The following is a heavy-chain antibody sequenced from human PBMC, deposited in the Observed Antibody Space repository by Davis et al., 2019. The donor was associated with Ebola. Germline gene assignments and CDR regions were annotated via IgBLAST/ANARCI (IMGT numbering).Heavy chain of an antibody. CDR1: GFFFSNYA. CDR3: ARYCHYTDCSYFDC. CDR2: INRDGDST. V-gene: IGHV3-23*01. J-gene: IGHJ4*02. Sequence: PGGSLRLSCAASGFFFSNYAMSWVRLAPGKGPEWVSAINRDGDSTEYADSVKGRFTISRDNSRKTLYLQMNSLRAEDTATYYCARYCHYTDCSYFDCWGQGTMVAVSS. D-gene: IGHD2-15*01.